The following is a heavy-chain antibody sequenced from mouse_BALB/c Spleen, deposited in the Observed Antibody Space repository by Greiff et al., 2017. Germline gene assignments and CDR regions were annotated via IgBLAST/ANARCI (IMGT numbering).Heavy chain of an antibody. D-gene: IGHD3-1*01. J-gene: IGHJ4*01. CDR2: ISDGGSYT. CDR3: ARAGLGY. Sequence: EVKVVESGGGLVKPGGSLKLSCAASGFTFSDYYMYWVRQTPEKRLEWVATISDGGSYTYYPDSVKGRFTISRDNAKNNLYLQMSSLKSEDTAMYYCARAGLGYWGQGTSVTVSS. CDR1: GFTFSDYY. V-gene: IGHV5-4*02.